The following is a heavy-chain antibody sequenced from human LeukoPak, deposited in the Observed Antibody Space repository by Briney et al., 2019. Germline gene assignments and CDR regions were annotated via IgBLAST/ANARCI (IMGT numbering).Heavy chain of an antibody. D-gene: IGHD2-21*02. CDR2: IYYSGNT. J-gene: IGHJ2*01. V-gene: IGHV4-39*07. Sequence: PSETLSLTCSVTGGSISSSSYYWDCIRQPPGKGLEWIGCIYYSGNTYYNPSLKSRVTISVDTSKNQFSLKLSSVTAADTAVYYCARVVITAEYFDLWRRGTLVTVSS. CDR1: GGSISSSSYY. CDR3: ARVVITAEYFDL.